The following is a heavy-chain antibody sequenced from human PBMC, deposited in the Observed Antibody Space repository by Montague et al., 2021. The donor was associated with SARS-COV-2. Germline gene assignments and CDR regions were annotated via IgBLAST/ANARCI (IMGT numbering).Heavy chain of an antibody. V-gene: IGHV4-34*01. D-gene: IGHD3-22*01. CDR3: ARGLMTINMMVVIMTGASTWLDS. Sequence: SETLSLTCAVYGGSFSAYDWSWIRQSPGKGLEWIGEINHGGSTNYNPSLKSRVTVSVDTSKNQFSLKLSSVTAAGTAVYYCARGLMTINMMVVIMTGASTWLDSWGQGTLVTVSP. CDR2: INHGGST. CDR1: GGSFSAYD. J-gene: IGHJ5*01.